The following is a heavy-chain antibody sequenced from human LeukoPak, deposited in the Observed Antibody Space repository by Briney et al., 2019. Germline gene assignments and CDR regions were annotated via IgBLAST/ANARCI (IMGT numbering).Heavy chain of an antibody. Sequence: SETLSLTCAVYGGSFSGYYWSWIRQPPGKGLEWIGEINHSGSTNYNPFLKSRVTISVDTSKNQFSLKLSSVTAADTAVYYCTVVPAAISAEYFQHWGQGTLVTVSS. J-gene: IGHJ1*01. CDR3: TVVPAAISAEYFQH. CDR1: GGSFSGYY. D-gene: IGHD2-2*01. CDR2: INHSGST. V-gene: IGHV4-34*01.